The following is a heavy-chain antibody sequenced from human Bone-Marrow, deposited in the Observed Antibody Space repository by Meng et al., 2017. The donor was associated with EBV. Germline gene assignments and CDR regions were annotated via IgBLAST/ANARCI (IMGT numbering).Heavy chain of an antibody. Sequence: QLQPVKSGGEGKKPGASMKVSCKASGYTFTGYYIHWVRQAPGQGLEWVGWINPNSGGTNYAEKFQGRVTMTRDTSITTAFMELSSLKSDDTAVYYCAMGLATDFDYWGQGTLVTVSS. CDR1: GYTFTGYY. CDR3: AMGLATDFDY. D-gene: IGHD5-12*01. J-gene: IGHJ4*02. V-gene: IGHV1-2*02. CDR2: INPNSGGT.